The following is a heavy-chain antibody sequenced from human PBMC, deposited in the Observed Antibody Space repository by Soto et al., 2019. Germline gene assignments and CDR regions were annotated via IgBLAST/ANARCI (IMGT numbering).Heavy chain of an antibody. V-gene: IGHV1-2*04. CDR3: AREEGVVPAARENWFDP. CDR2: INPNSGGT. D-gene: IGHD2-2*01. J-gene: IGHJ5*02. CDR1: GYTFTGYY. Sequence: ASVKVSCKASGYTFTGYYMHWVRQAPGQGLEWMGWINPNSGGTNYAQKFQGWVTMTRDTSISTAYMELSRLRSDDTAVYYCAREEGVVPAARENWFDPWGQGTLVTVAS.